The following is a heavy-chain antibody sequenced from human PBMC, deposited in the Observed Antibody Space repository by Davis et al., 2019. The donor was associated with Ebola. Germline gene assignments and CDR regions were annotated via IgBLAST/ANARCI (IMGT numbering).Heavy chain of an antibody. CDR1: GYSLTNYG. D-gene: IGHD7-27*01. CDR2: INPSGCST. CDR3: TRALGS. V-gene: IGHV1-46*03. J-gene: IGHJ5*02. Sequence: ASVKVSCKASGYSLTNYGFNWVRQAPGQGLEWMGMINPSGCSTTYAQKFQGRITMTRDTSTSTVYMELSSLTSEDTAMYYCTRALGSWGQGTLVTVPP.